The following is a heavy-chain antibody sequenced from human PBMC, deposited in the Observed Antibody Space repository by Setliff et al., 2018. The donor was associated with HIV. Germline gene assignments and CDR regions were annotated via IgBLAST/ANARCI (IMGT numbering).Heavy chain of an antibody. D-gene: IGHD3-3*01. CDR3: ARVAWYYSFWSGLGDAFDI. CDR2: ISAYSGNT. CDR1: GYTFTSYG. J-gene: IGHJ3*02. Sequence: ASVKVSCKASGYTFTSYGISWVRQAPGQGLEWMGWISAYSGNTNYAQKLQGRITMTTDTSTSTAYMELRSLRSDDTAVYYCARVAWYYSFWSGLGDAFDIWGQGTMVTVSS. V-gene: IGHV1-18*01.